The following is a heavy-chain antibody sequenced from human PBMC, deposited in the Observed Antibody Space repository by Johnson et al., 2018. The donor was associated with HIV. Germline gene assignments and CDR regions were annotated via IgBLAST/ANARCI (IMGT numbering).Heavy chain of an antibody. V-gene: IGHV3-33*01. Sequence: VQLVESGGGVVQPGRALRLSCAASGFTFNYYGMHWVRQAPGKGLEWVAVIWYDGSNKYYADSVKGRFTISRDNSKNTLYLQMNSLRAEDTAVYYCARDPDDYGGRDAFDIWGQGTMVTVSS. CDR2: IWYDGSNK. J-gene: IGHJ3*02. CDR1: GFTFNYYG. CDR3: ARDPDDYGGRDAFDI. D-gene: IGHD4-23*01.